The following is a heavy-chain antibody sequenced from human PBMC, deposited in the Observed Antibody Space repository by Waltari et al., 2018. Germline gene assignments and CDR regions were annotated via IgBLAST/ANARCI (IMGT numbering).Heavy chain of an antibody. V-gene: IGHV3-30*18. D-gene: IGHD3-22*01. Sequence: QVQLVESGGGVVQPGRSLRLSCAASGFTFSSYGMHWVSQAPGKGLEWVAVISYDGSNKYYADSVKGRFTISRDNSKNTLYLQMNSLRAEDTAVYYCAKEDSLVVVLDYWGQGTLVTVSS. J-gene: IGHJ4*02. CDR1: GFTFSSYG. CDR3: AKEDSLVVVLDY. CDR2: ISYDGSNK.